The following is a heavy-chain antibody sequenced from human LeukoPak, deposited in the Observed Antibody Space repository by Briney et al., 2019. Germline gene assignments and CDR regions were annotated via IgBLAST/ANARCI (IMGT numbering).Heavy chain of an antibody. CDR3: AREGMGPYDFWTGDRYGMDV. V-gene: IGHV3-7*01. CDR2: IKQDASEK. Sequence: GGSLRLSCAASGFTFSRHWMSWVRQAPGEGLEWVANIKQDASEKYYVDSVKGRFTISRDNAKNSLYLQMNSLRAEDTAVYYCAREGMGPYDFWTGDRYGMDVWGQGTTVTVSS. CDR1: GFTFSRHW. J-gene: IGHJ6*02. D-gene: IGHD3-3*01.